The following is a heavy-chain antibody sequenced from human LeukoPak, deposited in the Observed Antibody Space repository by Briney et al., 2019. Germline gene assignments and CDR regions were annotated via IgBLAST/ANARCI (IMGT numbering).Heavy chain of an antibody. D-gene: IGHD6-6*01. CDR2: IYHSGST. CDR3: ARDHSSSFDY. CDR1: GYSISSGYY. V-gene: IGHV4-38-2*02. Sequence: PSETLSLTCAVSGYSISSGYYWGWIRQPPGKGLEWIGSIYHSGSTYYNPSLKSRVTISVDTSKNQFSLKLSSVTAADTAVYYCARDHSSSFDYWGQGTLVTVSS. J-gene: IGHJ4*02.